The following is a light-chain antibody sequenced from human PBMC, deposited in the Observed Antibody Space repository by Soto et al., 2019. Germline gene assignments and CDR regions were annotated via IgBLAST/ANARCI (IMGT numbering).Light chain of an antibody. J-gene: IGLJ1*01. Sequence: QAVVTQEPSLTVSPGGTVTLTCGSSTGAVTSGHYPHWFQQKSGQAPRTLIYDTNNRHSWTPARFSGSLLGGKGALTLSDAQPEDEAYSYFLLIVPGVGKVFRTGTKGTV. CDR2: DTN. CDR3: LLIVPGVGKV. V-gene: IGLV7-46*01. CDR1: TGAVTSGHY.